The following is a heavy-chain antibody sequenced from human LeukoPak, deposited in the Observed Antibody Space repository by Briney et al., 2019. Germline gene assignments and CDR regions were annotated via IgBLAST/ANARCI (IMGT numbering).Heavy chain of an antibody. CDR2: IRSNSDGGTI. CDR3: ATDFYDST. Sequence: PGGSLRLSCAASGFAFTNAWMNWVRQAPGKGLEWVGRIRSNSDGGTIDYAAPVKGRFTLSRDDSKTTLYLQMNSLQTEDTAVYYCATDFYDSTWGQGTLVTVSS. J-gene: IGHJ5*02. V-gene: IGHV3-15*07. D-gene: IGHD3-22*01. CDR1: GFAFTNAW.